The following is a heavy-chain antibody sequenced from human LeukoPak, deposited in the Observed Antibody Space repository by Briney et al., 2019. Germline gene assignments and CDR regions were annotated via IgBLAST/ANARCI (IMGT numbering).Heavy chain of an antibody. J-gene: IGHJ6*02. V-gene: IGHV4-59*12. CDR3: ARGSVATISYGMDV. CDR2: IYSSGST. D-gene: IGHD5-12*01. CDR1: AGSISSYY. Sequence: PSETLSLTCTVSAGSISSYYWSWVRQPPGKGLEWIGYIYSSGSTNYNPSLKSRVTISVDTSKNQFSLKLSSVTAADTAVYYCARGSVATISYGMDVWGQGTTVTVSS.